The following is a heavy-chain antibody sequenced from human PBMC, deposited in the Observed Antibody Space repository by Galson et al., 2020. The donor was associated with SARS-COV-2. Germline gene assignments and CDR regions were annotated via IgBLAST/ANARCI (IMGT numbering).Heavy chain of an antibody. J-gene: IGHJ6*02. CDR3: AREAGYNFGMDV. Sequence: SETLSLTCSVSGGSIRSGGYYWSWIRKHPGKGLERIGYLYYTGITYYNPSLKSRVTISVDTSKNQFSLKLNSVTAADTAVYYCAREAGYNFGMDVWGQGTTVTVSS. CDR1: GGSIRSGGYY. CDR2: LYYTGIT. V-gene: IGHV4-31*03.